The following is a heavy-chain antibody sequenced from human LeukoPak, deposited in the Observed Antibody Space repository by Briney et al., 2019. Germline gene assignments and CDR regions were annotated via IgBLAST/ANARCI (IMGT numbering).Heavy chain of an antibody. V-gene: IGHV1-8*02. CDR3: ARVRHYYDSSGYYIKYYYYYMDV. Sequence: ASVKVSCKASGGTFSSYAISWVRQATGQGLEWMGWMNPNSGNTGYAQKFQGRVTMTRNTSISTAYMELSSLRSEDTAVYYCARVRHYYDSSGYYIKYYYYYMDVWGKGTTVTISS. D-gene: IGHD3-22*01. CDR2: MNPNSGNT. CDR1: GGTFSSYA. J-gene: IGHJ6*03.